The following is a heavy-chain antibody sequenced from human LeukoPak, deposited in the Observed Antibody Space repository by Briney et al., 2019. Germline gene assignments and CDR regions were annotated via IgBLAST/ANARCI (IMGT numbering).Heavy chain of an antibody. CDR2: IWYDGNNK. J-gene: IGHJ4*02. V-gene: IGHV3-33*01. CDR3: GGKLCGGGACYFFA. CDR1: GFTFSSYG. D-gene: IGHD2-21*02. Sequence: GRSLRLSCAASGFTFSSYGMHWVRQAPGKGLEWVALIWYDGNNKYYADSVKGRFTISRDNSKNTLYLQLNSLRAEDTAVYYCGGKLCGGGACYFFAGGQGPLVTVSS.